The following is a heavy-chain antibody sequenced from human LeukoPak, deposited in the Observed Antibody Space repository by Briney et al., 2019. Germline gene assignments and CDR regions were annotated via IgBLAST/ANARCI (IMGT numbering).Heavy chain of an antibody. J-gene: IGHJ5*02. Sequence: PGGSLRLSCAASGFTFSSYGMHWVRQAPGKGLEWVAFIRYDGSNKYYADSVKGRFTISRGNSKNTLYLQMNSLRAEDTAVYYCAKDHLGYCSSTSCQDPWFDPWGQGTLVTVSS. D-gene: IGHD2-2*01. CDR1: GFTFSSYG. V-gene: IGHV3-30*02. CDR2: IRYDGSNK. CDR3: AKDHLGYCSSTSCQDPWFDP.